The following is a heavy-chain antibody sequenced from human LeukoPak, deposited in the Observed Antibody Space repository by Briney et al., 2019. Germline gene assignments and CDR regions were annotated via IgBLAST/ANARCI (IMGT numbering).Heavy chain of an antibody. Sequence: PSETLSLTCTVSGDSISSFYWSWVRRPAGKGLEWIGRIYISGSTNFNPSLKSRVTMSVDTSKNQFSLRLSSVTAADTAVYYCARDSRYDSSGYYYGDYYYYGMDVWAKGPRSPSP. J-gene: IGHJ6*02. CDR2: IYISGST. CDR3: ARDSRYDSSGYYYGDYYYYGMDV. CDR1: GDSISSFY. D-gene: IGHD3-22*01. V-gene: IGHV4-4*07.